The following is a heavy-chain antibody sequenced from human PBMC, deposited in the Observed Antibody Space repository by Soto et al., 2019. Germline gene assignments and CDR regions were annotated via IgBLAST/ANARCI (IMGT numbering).Heavy chain of an antibody. CDR2: ISYDGSNK. J-gene: IGHJ6*02. Sequence: PGGSLRLSCAASGFTFSSYGMHWVRQAPGKGLEWVAVISYDGSNKYYADSVKGRFTISRDNSKNTLYLQMNSLRAEDTAVYYCAKDRHTVTTFCEPHYYYGMDVWGQGTTVTVSS. CDR3: AKDRHTVTTFCEPHYYYGMDV. V-gene: IGHV3-30*18. D-gene: IGHD4-4*01. CDR1: GFTFSSYG.